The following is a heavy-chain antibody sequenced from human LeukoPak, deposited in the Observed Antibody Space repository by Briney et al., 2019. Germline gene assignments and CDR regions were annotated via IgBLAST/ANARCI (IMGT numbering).Heavy chain of an antibody. CDR1: GGSISSSSYY. V-gene: IGHV4-39*07. D-gene: IGHD2-2*02. CDR2: IYHSGST. CDR3: ARARAIVVVPAAIRTDAFDI. J-gene: IGHJ3*02. Sequence: SETLSLTCTVSGGSISSSSYYWGWIRQPPGKGLEWIGSIYHSGSTYYNPSLKSRVTISVDTSKNQFSLKLSSVTAADTAVYYCARARAIVVVPAAIRTDAFDIWGQGTMVTVSS.